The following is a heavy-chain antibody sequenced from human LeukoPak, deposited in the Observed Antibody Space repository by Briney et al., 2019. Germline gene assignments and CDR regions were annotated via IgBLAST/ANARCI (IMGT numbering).Heavy chain of an antibody. CDR2: ISYDGSNK. Sequence: GGSLRLSCAASGFTFSSYAMHWVRQAPGKGLEWVAVISYDGSNKYYADSVKGRFTISRDNSKNTLYLQMNSLRAEDTAVYYCARAFYSTVTTSHGYWGQGTLVTVSS. CDR3: ARAFYSTVTTSHGY. D-gene: IGHD4-17*01. CDR1: GFTFSSYA. V-gene: IGHV3-30*04. J-gene: IGHJ4*02.